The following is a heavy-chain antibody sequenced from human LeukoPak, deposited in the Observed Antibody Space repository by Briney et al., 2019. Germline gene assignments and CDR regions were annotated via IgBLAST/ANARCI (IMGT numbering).Heavy chain of an antibody. D-gene: IGHD1-26*01. CDR2: IYHSGST. J-gene: IGHJ4*02. V-gene: IGHV4-38-2*02. CDR1: GGSISSGYY. Sequence: SETLSLTFTVSGGSISSGYYWGWIRQPPGKGLEWIGSIYHSGSTYYNPSPKSRVTISVDTSKNQFSLKLSSVTAADTAVYYCARGIPTSYGGDYWGQGTLVTVSS. CDR3: ARGIPTSYGGDY.